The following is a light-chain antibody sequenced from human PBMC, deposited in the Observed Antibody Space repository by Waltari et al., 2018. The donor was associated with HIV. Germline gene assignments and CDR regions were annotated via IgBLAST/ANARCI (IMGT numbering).Light chain of an antibody. CDR2: KDS. Sequence: SYELTQPPSVSVSPGQTARITCSGDALPKQYAYWYQQKPGQAPVLVIYKDSERPSWIPGRLSGSSSGKTVTLTISGVQAEDEADYYCQSADSSGTYVVFGGGTKLTVL. V-gene: IGLV3-25*03. CDR3: QSADSSGTYVV. J-gene: IGLJ2*01. CDR1: ALPKQY.